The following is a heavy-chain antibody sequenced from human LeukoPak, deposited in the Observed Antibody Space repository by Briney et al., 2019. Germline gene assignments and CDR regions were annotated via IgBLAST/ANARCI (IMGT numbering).Heavy chain of an antibody. CDR3: ARASGAMIVVVTHDAFDI. Sequence: GGSLRLTCATSGFTFSSYSMRWVREAPGKVLEWVSSISSSSSYIYYADSVKGRFTISRDNAKNSLYLQMNSLRAEDTAVYYCARASGAMIVVVTHDAFDIWGQGTMVTVSS. CDR2: ISSSSSYI. J-gene: IGHJ3*02. CDR1: GFTFSSYS. V-gene: IGHV3-21*01. D-gene: IGHD3-22*01.